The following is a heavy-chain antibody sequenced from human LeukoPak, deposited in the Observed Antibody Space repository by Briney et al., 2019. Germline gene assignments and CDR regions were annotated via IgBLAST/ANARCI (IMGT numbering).Heavy chain of an antibody. CDR1: GFTFSSYD. CDR3: ARVGRYYGMDV. J-gene: IGHJ6*02. Sequence: GGSLRLSCAASGFTFSSYDMHWVRQATGKGLEWVSAIGTAGDKYYPGSVKGRFTISRENAKNSLYLQMNSLRAGDTAVYYCARVGRYYGMDVWGQGTTVTVSS. V-gene: IGHV3-13*04. CDR2: IGTAGDK.